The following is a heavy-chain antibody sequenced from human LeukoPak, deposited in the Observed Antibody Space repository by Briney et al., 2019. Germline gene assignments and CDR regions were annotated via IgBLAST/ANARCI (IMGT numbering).Heavy chain of an antibody. CDR3: AGQKVLRYFDWFPTVGSYNSFDP. CDR1: GYTFTSYD. D-gene: IGHD3-9*01. V-gene: IGHV1-8*01. J-gene: IGHJ5*02. Sequence: GASVKVACKASGYTFTSYDINWVRQATGQGLEWMGWMNPNSGNTGYAQKFQGRVTMTRNTSISTAYMELSSLRSEDTAVYYCAGQKVLRYFDWFPTVGSYNSFDPWGQGTLVTVSS. CDR2: MNPNSGNT.